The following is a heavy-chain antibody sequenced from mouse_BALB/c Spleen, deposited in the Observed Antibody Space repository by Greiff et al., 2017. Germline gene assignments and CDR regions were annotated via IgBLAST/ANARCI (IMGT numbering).Heavy chain of an antibody. Sequence: VKLVESGAELAKPGASVKMSCKASGYTFTSYWMHWVKQRPGQGLEWIGYINPSTGYTEYNQKFKDKATLTADKSSSTAYMQLSSLTSEDSAVYYCASITTASYYFDYWGQGTTLTVSS. V-gene: IGHV1-7*01. J-gene: IGHJ2*01. CDR2: INPSTGYT. CDR3: ASITTASYYFDY. D-gene: IGHD1-2*01. CDR1: GYTFTSYW.